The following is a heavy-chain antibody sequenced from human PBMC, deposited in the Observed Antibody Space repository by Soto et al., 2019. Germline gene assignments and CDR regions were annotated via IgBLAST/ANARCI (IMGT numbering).Heavy chain of an antibody. CDR1: GDSVSSNSAA. D-gene: IGHD3-3*01. Sequence: SQTLSLTCAISGDSVSSNSAAWNWIRQSPSRGLEWLGRTYYRSKWYNDYAVSVKSRITINPVTSKNQFSLQLNSVTPEDTAVYYCARGQVPNYDFWSGLIRRFDPWGQGTLVTVSS. J-gene: IGHJ5*02. CDR2: TYYRSKWYN. CDR3: ARGQVPNYDFWSGLIRRFDP. V-gene: IGHV6-1*01.